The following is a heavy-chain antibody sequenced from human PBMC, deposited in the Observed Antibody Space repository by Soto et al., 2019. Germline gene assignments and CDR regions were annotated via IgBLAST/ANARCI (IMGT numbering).Heavy chain of an antibody. V-gene: IGHV3-9*01. CDR1: GFTFDDYA. D-gene: IGHD5-12*01. CDR3: AKDSLNIVATYSWGYYFDY. Sequence: GGSLRLSCAASGFTFDDYAMHWVRQAPGKGLEWVSGISWNSGSIGYADSVKGRFTISRDNAKNSLYLQMNSLRAEDTALYYCAKDSLNIVATYSWGYYFDYWGQGTLVTVSS. CDR2: ISWNSGSI. J-gene: IGHJ4*02.